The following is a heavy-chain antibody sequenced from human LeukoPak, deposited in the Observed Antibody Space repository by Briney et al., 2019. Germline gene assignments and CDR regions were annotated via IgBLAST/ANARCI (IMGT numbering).Heavy chain of an antibody. CDR3: ARNGVGEATAEYFQH. CDR2: ISAYNGNT. V-gene: IGHV1-18*01. Sequence: GASVKVSRKGSGYTFTSYGFSWVRQAPGQGLEWMGWISAYNGNTNYAQKLQGRVTITTDTSTSTDYMELRSMTSDDTAVYYCARNGVGEATAEYFQHWGQGTLVTVSS. CDR1: GYTFTSYG. J-gene: IGHJ1*01. D-gene: IGHD2-8*01.